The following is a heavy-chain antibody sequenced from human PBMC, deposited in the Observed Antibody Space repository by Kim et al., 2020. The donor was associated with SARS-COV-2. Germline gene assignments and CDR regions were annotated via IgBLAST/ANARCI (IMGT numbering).Heavy chain of an antibody. CDR1: GFTFSSYD. CDR2: IGTAGDT. CDR3: ARVKYSSGWGGDWYFDL. Sequence: GGSLRLSCAASGFTFSSYDMHWVRQATGKGLQWVSAIGTAGDTYYPGSVKGRFTISRENAKNSLYLQMNSLRAGDTAVYYCARVKYSSGWGGDWYFDLWGRGTLVTVSS. J-gene: IGHJ2*01. D-gene: IGHD6-19*01. V-gene: IGHV3-13*01.